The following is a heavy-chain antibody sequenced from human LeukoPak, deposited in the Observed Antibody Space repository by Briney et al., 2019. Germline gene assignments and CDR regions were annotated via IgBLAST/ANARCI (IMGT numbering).Heavy chain of an antibody. V-gene: IGHV3-74*01. D-gene: IGHD3-16*01. Sequence: AGSLRLSCAASGFTFSSHWRDWVRQAPGKGLVWVSFINNDGRVTRYADSVKGRFTISRDNAKNTVYLQMNSLRAEDSAMYCCARGGQGAVDYWGPGTLVTVS. CDR1: GFTFSSHW. CDR2: INNDGRVT. CDR3: ARGGQGAVDY. J-gene: IGHJ4*02.